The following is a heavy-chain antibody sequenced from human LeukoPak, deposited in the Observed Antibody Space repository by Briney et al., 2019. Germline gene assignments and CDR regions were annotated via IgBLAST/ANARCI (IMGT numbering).Heavy chain of an antibody. D-gene: IGHD4-17*01. CDR2: IYYSGRT. CDR3: ARQSPDDYGDYVPWFDP. CDR1: GGSISSSSYY. J-gene: IGHJ5*02. Sequence: SETLSLTCTVSGGSISSSSYYWGWIRQPPGKGLEWIGRIYYSGRTYYNPSLKSRATISVDTSKNQFSLKLSSVTAADTAVYYCARQSPDDYGDYVPWFDPWGQGTLVTASS. V-gene: IGHV4-39*01.